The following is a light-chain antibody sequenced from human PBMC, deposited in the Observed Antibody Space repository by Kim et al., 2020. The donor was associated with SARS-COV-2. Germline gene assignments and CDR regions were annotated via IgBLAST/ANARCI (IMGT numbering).Light chain of an antibody. CDR1: SGSIASNY. CDR2: EDN. Sequence: NFMLTQPHSVSESPGKTVTISCTGSSGSIASNYVQWYQQRPGSAPTTVIYEDNQRPSGVPDRFSGSIDSSSNSASLTISGLKTEDEADYYCQSYDSSNRWWVFGGGTQLTVL. CDR3: QSYDSSNRWWV. J-gene: IGLJ3*02. V-gene: IGLV6-57*02.